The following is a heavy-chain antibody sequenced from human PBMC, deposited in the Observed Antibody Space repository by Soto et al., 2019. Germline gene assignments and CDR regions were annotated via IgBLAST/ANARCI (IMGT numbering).Heavy chain of an antibody. D-gene: IGHD5-12*01. Sequence: GGSLILSCTASGFTFGDYAMSWVRQAPGKGLEWVGFIRSKAYGGTTEYAASVKGRFTISRDDSKSIAYLQMNSLKTEDTAVYYCTRTRDGYNPIGYFDYWGQGTLVTVSS. CDR2: IRSKAYGGTT. J-gene: IGHJ4*02. V-gene: IGHV3-49*04. CDR1: GFTFGDYA. CDR3: TRTRDGYNPIGYFDY.